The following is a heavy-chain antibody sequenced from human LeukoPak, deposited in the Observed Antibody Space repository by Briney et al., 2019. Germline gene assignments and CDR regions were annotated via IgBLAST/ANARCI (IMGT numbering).Heavy chain of an antibody. V-gene: IGHV3-23*01. Sequence: GGSQSLSCEASGFTFSSYGMSWVRQAPGKGLEWVSAISGGGGGTCYADSVKGRFTISRDNSKNTLYLQMNSLRAEDTAVYYCARAEGQQLVHFDYWGQGALVTVSS. J-gene: IGHJ4*02. CDR2: ISGGGGGT. D-gene: IGHD6-13*01. CDR3: ARAEGQQLVHFDY. CDR1: GFTFSSYG.